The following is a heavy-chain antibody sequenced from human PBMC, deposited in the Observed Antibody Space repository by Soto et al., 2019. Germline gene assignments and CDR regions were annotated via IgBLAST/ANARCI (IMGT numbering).Heavy chain of an antibody. CDR1: GGTFSSYA. J-gene: IGHJ6*02. Sequence: SVKVSCKASGGTFSSYAISWVRQAPGQGLEWMGGIIPIFGTANYAQKFQGRVTITADESTSTAYMELSSLRSEDTAVYYCARDYGELSVGGMDVWGQGTTVTVSS. V-gene: IGHV1-69*13. D-gene: IGHD3-10*01. CDR3: ARDYGELSVGGMDV. CDR2: IIPIFGTA.